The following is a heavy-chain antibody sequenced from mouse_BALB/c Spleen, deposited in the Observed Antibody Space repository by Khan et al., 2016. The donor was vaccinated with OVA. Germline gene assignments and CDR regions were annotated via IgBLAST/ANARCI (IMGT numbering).Heavy chain of an antibody. CDR1: GFLLTTYG. CDR3: ARKYGNHEGMDY. CDR2: IWSGGST. D-gene: IGHD2-10*02. J-gene: IGHJ4*01. Sequence: VQLQESGPGLVPPSQSLSITCTISGFLLTTYGVHWVRQPPGKGLEWLGVIWSGGSTTYNSAFISRLSISKDKSKSQVFLKMNSLQTNDTAMYYCARKYGNHEGMDYWGQGTPVTVSA. V-gene: IGHV2-6*02.